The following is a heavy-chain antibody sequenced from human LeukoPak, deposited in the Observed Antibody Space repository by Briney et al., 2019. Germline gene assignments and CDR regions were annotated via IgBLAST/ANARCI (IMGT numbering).Heavy chain of an antibody. J-gene: IGHJ3*02. V-gene: IGHV3-9*01. Sequence: GGSLRLSCAASGFTFDDYAMHWVRQAPGKGLEWVSGISWNSGSICYADSVKGRFTIPRDNAKNSLYLQMNSLRAEDTASYYCAKGNSSGLVDAFDIWGQGTMVTVSS. CDR3: AKGNSSGLVDAFDI. D-gene: IGHD6-19*01. CDR1: GFTFDDYA. CDR2: ISWNSGSI.